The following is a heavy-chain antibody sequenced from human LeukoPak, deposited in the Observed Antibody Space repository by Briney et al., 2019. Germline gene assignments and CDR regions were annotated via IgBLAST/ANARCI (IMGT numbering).Heavy chain of an antibody. V-gene: IGHV1-69*05. Sequence: GSSVKVSCKASGGTFSSFPISWVRQAPGQGLGWMGGINPDFGTVNFAQRFQGRVTITTDESTNTAYMELSSLRSEDTAVYYCAREITIFGVVKMYNWFDPWGQGTLVAVSS. D-gene: IGHD3-3*01. J-gene: IGHJ5*02. CDR3: AREITIFGVVKMYNWFDP. CDR2: INPDFGTV. CDR1: GGTFSSFP.